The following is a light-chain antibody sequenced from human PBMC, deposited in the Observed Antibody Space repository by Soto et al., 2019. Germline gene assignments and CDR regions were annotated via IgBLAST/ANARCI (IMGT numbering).Light chain of an antibody. J-gene: IGKJ5*01. CDR2: DAS. CDR3: QQRSDWPIT. Sequence: EIVLTQSPDTLSLSPGERATLSCRASQSVSGYLAWYQQRPGQTPRLLIYDASTRATGIPARFSGSGSAKDFTLTISSLEPEDFAVYYCQQRSDWPITFCQGTRLEIK. V-gene: IGKV3-11*01. CDR1: QSVSGY.